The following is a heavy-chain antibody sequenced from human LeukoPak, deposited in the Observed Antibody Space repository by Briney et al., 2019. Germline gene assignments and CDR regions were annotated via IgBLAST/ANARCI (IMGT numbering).Heavy chain of an antibody. CDR2: INPNSGGT. Sequence: GASVKVSCKASGYTFTGYYMHWVRQPPGQWLDWMGWINPNSGGTNYAQKFQGRVTMTRDTSISTAYMELSRLRSDDTAVYYCARERRYYGSGSQSWGQGTLVTVSS. CDR3: ARERRYYGSGSQS. D-gene: IGHD3-10*01. V-gene: IGHV1-2*02. CDR1: GYTFTGYY. J-gene: IGHJ4*02.